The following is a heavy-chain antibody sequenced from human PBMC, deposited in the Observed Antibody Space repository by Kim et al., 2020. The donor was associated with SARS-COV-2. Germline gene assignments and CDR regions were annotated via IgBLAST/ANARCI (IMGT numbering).Heavy chain of an antibody. CDR1: GFTFSSYA. V-gene: IGHV3-23*01. CDR3: AGLGRYNWNYVLGIILAPMDV. D-gene: IGHD1-7*01. J-gene: IGHJ6*03. CDR2: ISGSGGST. Sequence: GGSLRLSCAASGFTFSSYAMSWVRQAPGKGLEWVSAISGSGGSTYYTDSVKGRFTISRDNSKNTLYLQMNSLRAEDTAVYYCAGLGRYNWNYVLGIILAPMDVWGKGTTVTVSS.